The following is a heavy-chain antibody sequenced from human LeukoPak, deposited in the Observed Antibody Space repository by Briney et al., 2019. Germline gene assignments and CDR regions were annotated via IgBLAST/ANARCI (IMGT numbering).Heavy chain of an antibody. V-gene: IGHV1-69*13. D-gene: IGHD5-24*01. CDR1: GYTFTSYA. J-gene: IGHJ4*02. CDR2: IIPIFGTA. Sequence: SVKVSCKASGYTFTSYAMNWVRQAPGQGLEWMGGIIPIFGTANYAQKFQGRVTITADESTSTAYMELSSLRSEDTAVYYCARGGDGYNYEYYFDYWGQGTLVTVSS. CDR3: ARGGDGYNYEYYFDY.